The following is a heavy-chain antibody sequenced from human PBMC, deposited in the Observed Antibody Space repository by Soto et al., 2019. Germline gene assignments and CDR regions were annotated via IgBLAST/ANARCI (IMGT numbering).Heavy chain of an antibody. V-gene: IGHV3-21*01. Sequence: GGSLRLSCAASGFTFSSYSMNWVRQAPGKGLEWVSSISSSSSYIYYADSVKGRFTISRDNAKNSLYLQMNSLRAEDTAVYYCARDFYGDYGYYYMDVWGKGTTVTVSS. CDR3: ARDFYGDYGYYYMDV. D-gene: IGHD4-17*01. J-gene: IGHJ6*03. CDR1: GFTFSSYS. CDR2: ISSSSSYI.